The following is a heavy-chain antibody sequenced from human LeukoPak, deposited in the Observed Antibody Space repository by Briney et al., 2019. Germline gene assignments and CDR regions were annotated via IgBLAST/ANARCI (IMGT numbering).Heavy chain of an antibody. CDR1: GGSISSSSSY. V-gene: IGHV4-39*01. D-gene: IGHD3-22*01. Sequence: SETLSLTCTVSGGSISSSSSYWVWIRQPPGKGLEWIGGIYYSGSTYYNSSLKSRVTISVDTSKNQFSLKLSSVTAADTAVYYCARLRYDSSGYYYFDYWGQGTLVTVSP. CDR3: ARLRYDSSGYYYFDY. CDR2: IYYSGST. J-gene: IGHJ4*02.